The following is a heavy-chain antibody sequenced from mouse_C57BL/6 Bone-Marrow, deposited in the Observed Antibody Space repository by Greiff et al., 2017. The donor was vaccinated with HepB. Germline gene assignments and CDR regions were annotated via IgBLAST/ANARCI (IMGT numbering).Heavy chain of an antibody. J-gene: IGHJ2*01. D-gene: IGHD1-1*01. CDR2: IYPGNSDT. CDR1: GYTFTSYW. Sequence: VQLQQSGTVLARPGASVKMSCKTSGYTFTSYWMHWVKQRPGQGLEWIGAIYPGNSDTSYNQKFKGKAKLNAVTSASTAYMELSSLTNEDSAVYYCTRYTTVVAFDYWGQGTTLTVSS. V-gene: IGHV1-5*01. CDR3: TRYTTVVAFDY.